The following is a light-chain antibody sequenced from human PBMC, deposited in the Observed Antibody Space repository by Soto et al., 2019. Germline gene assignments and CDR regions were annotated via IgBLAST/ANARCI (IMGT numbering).Light chain of an antibody. CDR1: QSVSSN. V-gene: IGKV3-15*01. Sequence: EIVMTQSPATLSLSPGERATLSCRASQSVSSNLAWYQQKPGQAPRLLIYDASTRATGIPARFSGSGSGTEFTITSSRLQSEDFAFYYYQQYNTWLTFGGGTKVEIK. CDR3: QQYNTWLT. CDR2: DAS. J-gene: IGKJ4*01.